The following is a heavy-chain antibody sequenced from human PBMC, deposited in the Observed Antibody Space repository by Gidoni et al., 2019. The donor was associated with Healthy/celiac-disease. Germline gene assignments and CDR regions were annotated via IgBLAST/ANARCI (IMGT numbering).Heavy chain of an antibody. D-gene: IGHD6-6*01. Sequence: EVQRLESGGGLVKPGGSVRLSCVAGGFTFSSYAMSWPRLAPGEGLEWVSAISSSGGSTYYADSVKGRFTISRDNSKNTLYLQMNSLRAEDTAVYYCAKHPDSSSWLYFDYWGQGTLVTVSS. CDR1: GFTFSSYA. V-gene: IGHV3-23*01. CDR3: AKHPDSSSWLYFDY. CDR2: ISSSGGST. J-gene: IGHJ4*02.